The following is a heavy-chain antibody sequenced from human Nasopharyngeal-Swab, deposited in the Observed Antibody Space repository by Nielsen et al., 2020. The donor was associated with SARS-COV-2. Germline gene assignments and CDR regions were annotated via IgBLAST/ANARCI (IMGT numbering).Heavy chain of an antibody. V-gene: IGHV3-9*01. J-gene: IGHJ4*02. CDR3: VRGRGIAAAGKPYYFDY. CDR2: ISWHSGDI. CDR1: GFTFDEYA. Sequence: SLKISCAASGFTFDEYAMHWVRPTPGKGLEWVSGISWHSGDIVYTDSVKGRFTISRDNAKSSLYLQMNSLRAEDSALYYCVRGRGIAAAGKPYYFDYWGQGTLATVSS. D-gene: IGHD6-13*01.